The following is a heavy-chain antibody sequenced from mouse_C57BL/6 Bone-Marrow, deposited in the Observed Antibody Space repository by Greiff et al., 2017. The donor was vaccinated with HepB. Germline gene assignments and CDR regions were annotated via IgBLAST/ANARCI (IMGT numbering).Heavy chain of an antibody. CDR2: IYPGNSDT. Sequence: VQLQQSGTVLARPGASVKMSCKTSGYTFTSYWMHWVKQRPGQGLEWIGAIYPGNSDTSYNQKFKGKAKLTAVTSASTAYMELSSLTNEDPAVYYCTRSLYDYHGVLDYWGQGTTLTVSS. CDR3: TRSLYDYHGVLDY. J-gene: IGHJ2*01. D-gene: IGHD2-4*01. V-gene: IGHV1-5*01. CDR1: GYTFTSYW.